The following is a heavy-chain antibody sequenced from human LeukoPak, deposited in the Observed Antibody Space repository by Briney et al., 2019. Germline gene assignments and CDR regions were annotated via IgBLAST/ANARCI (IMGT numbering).Heavy chain of an antibody. CDR3: AREETYYYGSGSYYP. CDR2: MNPNSGNT. CDR1: GYTFTSYD. V-gene: IGHV1-8*01. J-gene: IGHJ5*02. D-gene: IGHD3-10*01. Sequence: ASVKVSCKASGYTFTSYDINWVRQATGQGLEWMGWMNPNSGNTGYARKFQGRVTMTRNTSISTAYMELSSLRSEDTAVYYCAREETYYYGSGSYYPWGQGTLVTVSS.